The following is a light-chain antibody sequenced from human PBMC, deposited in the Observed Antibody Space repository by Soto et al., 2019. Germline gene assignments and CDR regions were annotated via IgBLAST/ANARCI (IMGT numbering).Light chain of an antibody. CDR2: DAS. J-gene: IGKJ4*01. CDR3: QQYNNWPVT. Sequence: EIVLTQSPGTLSLSPGERATLSCRASQSVSSYLAWYQQKPGQAPRLLIYDASNRATGIPARFSGSGSGTDFTLTISRLEPEDFAVYYCQQYNNWPVTFGGGTKVDI. CDR1: QSVSSY. V-gene: IGKV3-11*01.